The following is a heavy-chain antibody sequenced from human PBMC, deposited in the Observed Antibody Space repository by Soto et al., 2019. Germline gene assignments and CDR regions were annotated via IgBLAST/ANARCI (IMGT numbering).Heavy chain of an antibody. CDR2: VNQDGTQK. CDR1: GFTFRRDW. J-gene: IGHJ4*02. CDR3: SGGVGDAV. V-gene: IGHV3-7*04. D-gene: IGHD1-26*01. Sequence: EEQLVESGGGLVQPGGSLRLSCAISGFTFRRDWMNWVRQAPGKGLEWVAHVNQDGTQKYYVDSVKGRFTIFRDNAKNSLFLQMGSLRVEDTALYYCSGGVGDAVWGQGTLVTVSS.